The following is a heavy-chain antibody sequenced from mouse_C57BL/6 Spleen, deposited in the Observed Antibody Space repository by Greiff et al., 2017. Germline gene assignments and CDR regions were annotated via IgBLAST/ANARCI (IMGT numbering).Heavy chain of an antibody. CDR3: ARWGSPYYFDY. V-gene: IGHV1-82*01. Sequence: VKLQESGPELVKPGASVKISCKASGYAFSSSWMNWVKQRPGKGLEWIGRIYPGDGDTNYNGKFKGKATLTADKSSSTAYMQLSSLTSEDAAVYFCARWGSPYYFDYWGQGTTLTVSS. CDR1: GYAFSSSW. J-gene: IGHJ2*01. CDR2: IYPGDGDT.